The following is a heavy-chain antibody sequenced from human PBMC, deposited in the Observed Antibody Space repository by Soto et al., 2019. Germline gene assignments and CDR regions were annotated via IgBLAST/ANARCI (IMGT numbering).Heavy chain of an antibody. V-gene: IGHV1-8*01. Sequence: QVQLLQSGAEVKKPGASVKVSCKASGYTFTSYDINWVRQATGQGLEWMGWMNPNSGNTGYAQKFQGRITMTRNTSISTAFMELSSLRSEHTAVYYCATSTNDYGDRHWGQGTLVTVS. CDR1: GYTFTSYD. CDR2: MNPNSGNT. D-gene: IGHD4-17*01. J-gene: IGHJ4*02. CDR3: ATSTNDYGDRH.